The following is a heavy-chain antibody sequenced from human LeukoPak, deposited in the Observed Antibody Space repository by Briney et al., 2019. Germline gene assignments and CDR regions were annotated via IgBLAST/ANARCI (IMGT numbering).Heavy chain of an antibody. CDR2: ISTSSSYI. D-gene: IGHD1-26*01. Sequence: GGSLRLSCAASGFTFSSYSINWVRQAPGKGLEWVSSISTSSSYIYYADSVRGRFTISRDNAKNSLYLQMNSLRAEDTAVYYWAGEGGSSSYFAYGGKEPLATV. J-gene: IGHJ4*02. V-gene: IGHV3-21*01. CDR3: AGEGGSSSYFAY. CDR1: GFTFSSYS.